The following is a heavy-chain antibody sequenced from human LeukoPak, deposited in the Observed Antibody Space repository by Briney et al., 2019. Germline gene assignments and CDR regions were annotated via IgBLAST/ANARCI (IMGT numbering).Heavy chain of an antibody. CDR3: ARGGEYYYDSSGQNDAFDI. CDR2: INPNSGGT. V-gene: IGHV1-2*02. D-gene: IGHD3-22*01. Sequence: ASVKVSCKASGYTFTGYYMHWVRQAPGQGLEWMGWINPNSGGTNYAQKFQGRVTMTRDTSISTAYMELSRLRSDDTAVYYCARGGEYYYDSSGQNDAFDIWGQGTMVTVSS. CDR1: GYTFTGYY. J-gene: IGHJ3*02.